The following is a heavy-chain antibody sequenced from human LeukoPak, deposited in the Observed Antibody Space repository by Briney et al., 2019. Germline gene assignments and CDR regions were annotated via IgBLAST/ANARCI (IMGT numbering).Heavy chain of an antibody. CDR1: GFTVSSNY. V-gene: IGHV3-66*02. Sequence: GGSLRLSCAASGFTVSSNYMSWVRQAPGKGLEWVSVIYSGGSTYYADSVKGRFTISRDNSKNTLYLQMNSLRAEDTAVYYCASEDYGDYGYYYGMDVWGQGTTVTVSS. CDR2: IYSGGST. CDR3: ASEDYGDYGYYYGMDV. J-gene: IGHJ6*02. D-gene: IGHD4-17*01.